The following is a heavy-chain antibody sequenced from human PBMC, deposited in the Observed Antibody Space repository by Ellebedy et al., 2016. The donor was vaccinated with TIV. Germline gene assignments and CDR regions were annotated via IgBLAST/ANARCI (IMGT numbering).Heavy chain of an antibody. CDR2: IYYTGSP. Sequence: SETLSLXXNVSGGSINNYYWGWIRQPPGKGLEWIGYIYYTGSPIYSSSLKSRVTVSVDTSKNQISLQLTSVTAAATAVYYCVRHKEGYYYYGLDVWGQGTTVTVSS. CDR3: VRHKEGYYYYGLDV. CDR1: GGSINNYY. V-gene: IGHV4-59*08. J-gene: IGHJ6*02.